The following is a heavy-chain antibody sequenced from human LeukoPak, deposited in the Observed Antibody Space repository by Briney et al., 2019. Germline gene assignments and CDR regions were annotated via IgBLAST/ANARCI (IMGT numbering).Heavy chain of an antibody. V-gene: IGHV3-48*01. CDR1: GFTFSSYT. Sequence: RGSLRLSCAVSGFTFSSYTMNWVRQARGKGLEWVSYISGSSNTVYYADSVKGRFTISRDNAKNSLYLQMNSLRAEDTAVYYCAREGFSFDYWGQGTLVTVSS. D-gene: IGHD3-3*01. J-gene: IGHJ4*02. CDR3: AREGFSFDY. CDR2: ISGSSNTV.